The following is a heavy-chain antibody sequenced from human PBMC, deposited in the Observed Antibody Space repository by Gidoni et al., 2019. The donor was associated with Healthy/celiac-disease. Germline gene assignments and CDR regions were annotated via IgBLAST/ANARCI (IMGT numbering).Heavy chain of an antibody. V-gene: IGHV3-23*01. CDR2: ISGSGGST. CDR3: AKTPSRCSSTSCYVFDY. D-gene: IGHD2-2*01. CDR1: GFTFSSYA. Sequence: EVQLLESGGGLVQPGGSLRLSCAASGFTFSSYAMSWVRQAPGKGLEWVSAISGSGGSTYYADSVKGRFTISRDNSKNTLYLQMNSLRAEDTAVYYCAKTPSRCSSTSCYVFDYWDQGTLVTVSS. J-gene: IGHJ4*02.